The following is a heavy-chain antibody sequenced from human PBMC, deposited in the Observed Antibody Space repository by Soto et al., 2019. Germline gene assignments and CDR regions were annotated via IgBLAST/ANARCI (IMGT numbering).Heavy chain of an antibody. J-gene: IGHJ5*02. Sequence: ETLSLTCTVSGGSIVSGNYYWAWIRQSPEMGLEWIGTVYSGGSTVHNPSFKSRVSMSVDTSRNHFSLSLTSVTVADTALYHCARQKVMGATTWFDIWGRGYLVTVSS. V-gene: IGHV4-39*01. CDR1: GGSIVSGNYY. CDR3: ARQKVMGATTWFDI. CDR2: VYSGGST. D-gene: IGHD1-26*01.